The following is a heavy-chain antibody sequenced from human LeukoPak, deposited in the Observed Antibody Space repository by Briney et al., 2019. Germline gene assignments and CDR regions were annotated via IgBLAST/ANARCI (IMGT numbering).Heavy chain of an antibody. CDR1: GGSISSGGYY. Sequence: SETLSLTCIVSGGSISSGGYYWSWIRQPPGKGLEWIGYIYYSGSTNYNPSLKSRVTISVDTSKNQFSLKLSSVTAADTAVYYCARAGHYDSSGSLDVWGQGTTVTVSS. J-gene: IGHJ6*02. CDR3: ARAGHYDSSGSLDV. V-gene: IGHV4-61*08. CDR2: IYYSGST. D-gene: IGHD3-22*01.